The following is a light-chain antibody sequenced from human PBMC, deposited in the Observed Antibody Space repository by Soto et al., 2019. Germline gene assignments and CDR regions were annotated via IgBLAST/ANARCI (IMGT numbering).Light chain of an antibody. J-gene: IGKJ4*01. CDR3: QQSYSYPLT. V-gene: IGKV1-39*01. CDR1: QSISTS. Sequence: DIQMTQPPSSLSASVGDRVTITCRASQSISTSLNWYQQRSGKAPKLLIYGASSLQSGAPSRFSGSGSGTAFTPTISSLQPEDFATYYCQQSYSYPLTFGGGTKVDIK. CDR2: GAS.